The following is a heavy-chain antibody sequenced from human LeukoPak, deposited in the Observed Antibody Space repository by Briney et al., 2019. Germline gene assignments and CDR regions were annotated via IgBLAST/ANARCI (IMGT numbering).Heavy chain of an antibody. Sequence: PGGSLRLSCAASGFTFSSYGMHWVRQAPGKGLEWVAVISYDGSNKYYADSVKGRFTISRDNSKNTLYLQMNSLRAEDTAVYYCAIDGDYGGNYGMDVWGQGTTVTVSS. CDR2: ISYDGSNK. CDR1: GFTFSSYG. J-gene: IGHJ6*02. D-gene: IGHD4-23*01. V-gene: IGHV3-30*03. CDR3: AIDGDYGGNYGMDV.